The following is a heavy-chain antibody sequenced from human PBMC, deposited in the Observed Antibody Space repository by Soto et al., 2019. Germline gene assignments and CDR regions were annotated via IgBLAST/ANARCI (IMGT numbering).Heavy chain of an antibody. CDR3: ARGNRCSSSPPGL. Sequence: QVQLQQWGAGLLKPSETLSLTCAVYGGSFSGYYWSWIRQPPGKGLEWIGEINHSGSTNYNPFLKGRVTISVDTSKNQFSLKLSSVTAADTAVYYCARGNRCSSSPPGLWGQGTLVTVSS. D-gene: IGHD6-13*01. J-gene: IGHJ4*02. CDR2: INHSGST. CDR1: GGSFSGYY. V-gene: IGHV4-34*01.